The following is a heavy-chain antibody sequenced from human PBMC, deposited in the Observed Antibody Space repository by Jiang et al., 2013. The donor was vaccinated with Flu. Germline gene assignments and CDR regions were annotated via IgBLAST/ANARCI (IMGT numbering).Heavy chain of an antibody. CDR3: ARTGRGFSYASA. V-gene: IGHV5-10-1*01. Sequence: GAEVKKPGESLRISCKGSGFSFTSFWIAWVRQMPGKGLEWLGRIDPNDSETNYSPSFQGHVTISVDKSTSTAYLEWNSLEASDSAIYYCARTGRGFSYASAWGQGTLITVSS. CDR1: GFSFTSFW. D-gene: IGHD3-16*01. J-gene: IGHJ4*02. CDR2: IDPNDSET.